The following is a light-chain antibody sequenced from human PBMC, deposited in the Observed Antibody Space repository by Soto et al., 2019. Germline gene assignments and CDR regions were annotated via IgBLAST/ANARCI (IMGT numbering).Light chain of an antibody. CDR1: QGVSRK. CDR3: QQYHTWPIT. V-gene: IGKV3-15*01. J-gene: IGKJ4*01. CDR2: GAS. Sequence: DIVMTQSPAPPSVAPGERVTFSCRASQGVSRKLAWYQHKPGQAPRLLISGASTGATGIPARFSGSGSGTEFTLTISSLQSEDCAIYYCQQYHTWPITFGGGTKVDIK.